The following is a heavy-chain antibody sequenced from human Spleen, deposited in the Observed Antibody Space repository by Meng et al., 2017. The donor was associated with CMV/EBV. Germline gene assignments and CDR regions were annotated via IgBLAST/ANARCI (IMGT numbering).Heavy chain of an antibody. J-gene: IGHJ4*02. Sequence: SGDTFSTHAITWVRQAPGQGLEWMGGIIPALGSSYYAQKFQGRVTISTDDSTTTADMELTSLRSDDTAVYFCAVSIVVIPAAVLDSWGPGTLVTVSS. CDR1: GDTFSTHA. CDR3: AVSIVVIPAAVLDS. CDR2: IIPALGSS. D-gene: IGHD2-2*01. V-gene: IGHV1-69*05.